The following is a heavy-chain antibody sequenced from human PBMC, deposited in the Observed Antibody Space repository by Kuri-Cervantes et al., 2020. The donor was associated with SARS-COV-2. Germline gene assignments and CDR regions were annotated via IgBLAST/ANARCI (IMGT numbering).Heavy chain of an antibody. CDR3: ARVLDFDHHGFDV. CDR2: IYPGGST. D-gene: IGHD3-9*01. V-gene: IGHV4-30-2*01. CDR1: GASITSGGYS. Sequence: SETLSLTCVVSGASITSGGYSWSWVRQPPGEGLEWIGFIYPGGSTSYNPSLQSRVTISTDGSENQFSLRLTSVTAADTAVYYCARVLDFDHHGFDVWGQGTLVTVSS. J-gene: IGHJ3*01.